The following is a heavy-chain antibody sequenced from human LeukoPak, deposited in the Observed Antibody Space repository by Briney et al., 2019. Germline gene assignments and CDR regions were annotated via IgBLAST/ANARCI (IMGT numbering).Heavy chain of an antibody. D-gene: IGHD3-9*01. J-gene: IGHJ5*02. Sequence: PSETLSLTSTVSGGSISIYYWSWIRPPPGRGLEWMGHIFYSGRTNYNPSLKSRVTISVDTSKNQFSLKLSSVTAADTAVYDCARDLANYDILTGHANWFDPWGQGTLVTVSS. CDR3: ARDLANYDILTGHANWFDP. CDR1: GGSISIYY. CDR2: IFYSGRT. V-gene: IGHV4-59*01.